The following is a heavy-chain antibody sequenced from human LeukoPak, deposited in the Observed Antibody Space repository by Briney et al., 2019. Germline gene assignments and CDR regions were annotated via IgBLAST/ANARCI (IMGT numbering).Heavy chain of an antibody. Sequence: PGGSLRLSCAASGFTFRSYWMHWVRQAPGKGLVWVSRINSDGSSTSYADSVKGRFTISRDNAKNTLYLQMNSLRAEDTAVYYCARDLRGDLYYYDSSGYQPLDYWGQGTLVTVSS. J-gene: IGHJ4*02. CDR3: ARDLRGDLYYYDSSGYQPLDY. CDR2: INSDGSST. V-gene: IGHV3-74*01. CDR1: GFTFRSYW. D-gene: IGHD3-22*01.